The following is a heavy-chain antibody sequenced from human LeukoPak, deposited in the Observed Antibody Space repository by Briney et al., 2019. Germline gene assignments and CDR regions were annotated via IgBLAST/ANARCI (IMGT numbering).Heavy chain of an antibody. J-gene: IGHJ3*02. CDR2: IYYSGST. V-gene: IGHV4-59*01. CDR3: ARPNQGSDAFDI. Sequence: SETLSLTCTVSGDSISGYHWSWIRQPPGKGLEWIGNIYYSGSTNYNPSLKSRVTVSVDTSRNQFSLKLSSVTAADTAVYYCARPNQGSDAFDIWGLGTMVTVSS. CDR1: GDSISGYH. D-gene: IGHD1-14*01.